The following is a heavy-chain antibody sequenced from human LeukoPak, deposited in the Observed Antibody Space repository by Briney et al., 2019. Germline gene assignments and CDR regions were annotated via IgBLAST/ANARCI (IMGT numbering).Heavy chain of an antibody. J-gene: IGHJ6*02. Sequence: GGSLRLSCAASGFTFSSYGMHWVRQAPGKGLEWVAVIWYDGSNKYYADSVKGRFTISRDNAKNSLYLQMNSLRDEDTAVYYCARDLLTGRYYYGMDVWGQGTTVTVSS. CDR3: ARDLLTGRYYYGMDV. CDR1: GFTFSSYG. V-gene: IGHV3-33*01. D-gene: IGHD7-27*01. CDR2: IWYDGSNK.